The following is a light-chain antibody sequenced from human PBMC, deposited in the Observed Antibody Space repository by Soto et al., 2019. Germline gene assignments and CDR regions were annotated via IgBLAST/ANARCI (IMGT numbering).Light chain of an antibody. CDR3: TSWTTSTTMI. J-gene: IGLJ2*01. V-gene: IGLV2-14*03. CDR1: RGDIGAYNF. CDR2: DVS. Sequence: QSVLTQPASVSGSPGQSITITCTGTRGDIGAYNFVSWYQQHPGEVPKLMLYDVSIRPSGVSNRFSGSKSGNTASLTISGLQAEDEAAYYCTSWTTSTTMIFGGGTKVTVL.